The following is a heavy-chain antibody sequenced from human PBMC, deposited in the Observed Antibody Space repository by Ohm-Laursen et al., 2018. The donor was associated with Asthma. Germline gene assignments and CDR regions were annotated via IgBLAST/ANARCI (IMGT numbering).Heavy chain of an antibody. CDR2: INHSGST. J-gene: IGHJ4*02. CDR3: ARDGRLRGSFDY. CDR1: GGSFSGYY. V-gene: IGHV4-34*01. D-gene: IGHD3-10*01. Sequence: SETLSLTCTVYGGSFSGYYWSWIRQPPGKGLEWIGEINHSGSTNYNPSLKSRVTISVDTSKNQFSLNLSSVTAADTALYFCARDGRLRGSFDYWGQGNLVTVSS.